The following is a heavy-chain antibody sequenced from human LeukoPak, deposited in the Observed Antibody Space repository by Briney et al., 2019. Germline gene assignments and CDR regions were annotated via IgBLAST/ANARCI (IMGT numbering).Heavy chain of an antibody. J-gene: IGHJ4*02. V-gene: IGHV4-59*01. Sequence: SETLSLTCTVSGGSISSYYWSWIRQPPGKGLEWIGYIYYSGSTNYNPSLKSRVTISVDTSKNQFSLKLSSVTAADTAVYYCARSRRYDFWSGYPYYFDYWGQGTLVTVSS. CDR3: ARSRRYDFWSGYPYYFDY. CDR1: GGSISSYY. D-gene: IGHD3-3*01. CDR2: IYYSGST.